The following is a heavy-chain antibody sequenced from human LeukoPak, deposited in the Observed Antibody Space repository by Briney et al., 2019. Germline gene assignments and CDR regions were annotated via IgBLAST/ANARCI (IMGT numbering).Heavy chain of an antibody. CDR3: AGVARGGIDYFDY. V-gene: IGHV3-53*01. D-gene: IGHD3-16*01. CDR2: IYSGGST. J-gene: IGHJ4*02. CDR1: GFTVSSNY. Sequence: GGSLRLSCAASGFTVSSNYMSWVRQAPGKGLEWVSVIYSGGSTYYADSVKGRFTISRDKSKNTLYLQMNSLRAEDTAVYYCAGVARGGIDYFDYWGQGTLVTVSS.